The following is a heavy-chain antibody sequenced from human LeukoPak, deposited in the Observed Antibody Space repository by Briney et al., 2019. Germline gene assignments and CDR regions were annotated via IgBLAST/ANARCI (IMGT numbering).Heavy chain of an antibody. CDR2: IYYSGST. CDR1: GGSISSGGYY. CDR3: ARVGYDSSGYYFRGYYCMDV. Sequence: PSQTLSLTCTVSGGSISSGGYYWSWIRQHPGKGLEWIGYIYYSGSTYYNPSLKSRVTISVDTSKNQFSLKLSSVTAADTAVYYCARVGYDSSGYYFRGYYCMDVWGKGTTVTVSS. V-gene: IGHV4-31*03. D-gene: IGHD3-22*01. J-gene: IGHJ6*03.